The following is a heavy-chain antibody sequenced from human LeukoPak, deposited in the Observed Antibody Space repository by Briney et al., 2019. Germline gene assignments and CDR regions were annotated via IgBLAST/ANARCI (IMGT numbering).Heavy chain of an antibody. J-gene: IGHJ4*02. D-gene: IGHD3-16*01. CDR1: GFTFSSYW. CDR3: ARDLRGIHDY. CDR2: INRDGSVT. V-gene: IGHV3-74*01. Sequence: GGSLRLSCTASGFTFSSYWVHWIRQTQEKGLVWVSRINRDGSVTDYADSVKGRFTISRDNAKNTLYLQMHSLSVEDTAVYYCARDLRGIHDYWGQGTLVTVSS.